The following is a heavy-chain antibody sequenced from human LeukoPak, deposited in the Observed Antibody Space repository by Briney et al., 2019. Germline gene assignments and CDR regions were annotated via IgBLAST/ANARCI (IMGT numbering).Heavy chain of an antibody. Sequence: SETLSLTCAVYGGSFSDYYWSWIRQPPWKGLEWIGEINHSGYTNYNPSLKRRVDISLDTSKNQFSLKLYSVTAADTAVYYCARHRKQVIPAIPSANGYNWIDPWGQGTLVTVSS. CDR2: INHSGYT. J-gene: IGHJ5*02. V-gene: IGHV4-34*01. CDR3: ARHRKQVIPAIPSANGYNWIDP. CDR1: GGSFSDYY. D-gene: IGHD2-21*02.